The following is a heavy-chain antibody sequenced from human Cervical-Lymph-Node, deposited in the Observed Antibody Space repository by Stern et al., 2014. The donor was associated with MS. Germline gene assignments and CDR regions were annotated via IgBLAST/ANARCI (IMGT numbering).Heavy chain of an antibody. D-gene: IGHD6-6*01. CDR3: TRALRIADRPSPGGHWFDP. V-gene: IGHV1-2*02. Sequence: SGAEVEKPGASVKVSCKASGYIFTDYYLHWVRQAPGQGLEWMGRINPKSGGTSYAQSFQGRVTLTRDTSITTAYMDLSRLTSDDTAVYYCTRALRIADRPSPGGHWFDPWGQGTLVIVSS. CDR1: GYIFTDYY. CDR2: INPKSGGT. J-gene: IGHJ5*02.